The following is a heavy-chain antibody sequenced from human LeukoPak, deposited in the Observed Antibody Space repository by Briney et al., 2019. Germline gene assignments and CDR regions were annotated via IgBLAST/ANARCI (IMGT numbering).Heavy chain of an antibody. J-gene: IGHJ4*02. D-gene: IGHD3-10*01. CDR3: ARGYGSGSYLRY. V-gene: IGHV4-34*01. CDR1: GGSFSGYY. Sequence: SETLSLTCTVYGGSFSGYYWSWIRQPPGKGLEWIGEINHSGSTNYNPSLKSRVTIPVDTSKNQFSLKLSSVTAADTAVYYCARGYGSGSYLRYWGQGTLVTVSS. CDR2: INHSGST.